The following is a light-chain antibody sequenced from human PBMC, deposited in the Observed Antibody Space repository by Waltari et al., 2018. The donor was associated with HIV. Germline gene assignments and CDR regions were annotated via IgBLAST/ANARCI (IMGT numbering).Light chain of an antibody. V-gene: IGLV2-11*01. J-gene: IGLJ2*01. CDR3: CSYADTYFVL. Sequence: SALTQPRSVSGSPGQSVTISCTGTSSAVGGYNYVSWYQHHPNKGPKLLIYDVNKRPSGVPDRFSGSKSGNTASLTISGLQAEDEADYYCCSYADTYFVLFGGRTKLTVL. CDR2: DVN. CDR1: SSAVGGYNY.